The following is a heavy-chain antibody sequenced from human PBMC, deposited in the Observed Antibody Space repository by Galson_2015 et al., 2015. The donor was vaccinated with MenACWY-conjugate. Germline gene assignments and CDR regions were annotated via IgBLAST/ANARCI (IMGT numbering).Heavy chain of an antibody. CDR2: INSDGSRT. CDR1: GFTFSRYW. Sequence: SLRLSCAASGFTFSRYWMHWVRQTPEKGLVWVSRINSDGSRTTYADSVKGRFTISRDNAKNTLYLQMNSLRAEDTSVYYCARDYYDPLSAQYMDVWGKGTTVIVSS. J-gene: IGHJ6*03. V-gene: IGHV3-74*01. D-gene: IGHD3-3*01. CDR3: ARDYYDPLSAQYMDV.